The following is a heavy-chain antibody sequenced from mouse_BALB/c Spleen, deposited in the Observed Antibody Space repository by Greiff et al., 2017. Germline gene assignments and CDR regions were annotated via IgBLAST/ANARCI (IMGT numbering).Heavy chain of an antibody. Sequence: VQLQQSGAELVRPGVSVKISCKGTGYTFTDYAMHWVKQSHAKSLEWIGVISTYYGDASYNQKFKGKATMTVDKSSSTAYMELARLTSEDSAIYYCARGANWEGFAYWGQGTLVTVSA. J-gene: IGHJ3*01. D-gene: IGHD4-1*01. CDR2: ISTYYGDA. CDR1: GYTFTDYA. CDR3: ARGANWEGFAY. V-gene: IGHV1S137*01.